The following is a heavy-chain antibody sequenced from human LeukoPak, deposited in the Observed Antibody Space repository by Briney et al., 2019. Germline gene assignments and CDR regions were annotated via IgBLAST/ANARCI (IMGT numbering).Heavy chain of an antibody. Sequence: SQTLSLTCTVSGGSISSGGYYWSWIRQPPGKGLEWIGYIYYSGSTYYNPSLKSRVTISVDTSKNQFSLKLSSVTAADTAVYYCASKYYYDSSGVDYWGQGTLVTVSS. CDR2: IYYSGST. J-gene: IGHJ4*02. CDR1: GGSISSGGYY. V-gene: IGHV4-30-4*08. CDR3: ASKYYYDSSGVDY. D-gene: IGHD3-22*01.